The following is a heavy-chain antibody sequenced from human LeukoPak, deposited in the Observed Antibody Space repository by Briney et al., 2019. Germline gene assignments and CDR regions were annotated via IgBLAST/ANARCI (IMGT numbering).Heavy chain of an antibody. CDR1: GGSISSSSYY. J-gene: IGHJ6*03. Sequence: PSETLSLTCTVSGGSISSSSYYWGWIRRPPGKGLEWIGSIYYTGSTYYNPSLKSRVTISLDTSKYQFSLKLTSVSAADTAIYFCARVYNPDFYYHIDVWGKGTTVTVSS. D-gene: IGHD1-14*01. CDR2: IYYTGST. V-gene: IGHV4-39*07. CDR3: ARVYNPDFYYHIDV.